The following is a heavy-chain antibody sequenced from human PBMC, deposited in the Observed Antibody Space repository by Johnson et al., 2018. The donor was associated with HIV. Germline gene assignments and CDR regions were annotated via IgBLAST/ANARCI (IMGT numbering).Heavy chain of an antibody. V-gene: IGHV3-11*01. J-gene: IGHJ3*01. CDR1: GFTFSDYY. D-gene: IGHD3-9*01. Sequence: QVQLVESGGGLVKPGGSLRLSCAASGFTFSDYYMSWIRQAPGKGLEWVSSISRRGSTIYYADSVKGRFTISRDNAKNSLYLQMNGLRAEDTALYYCARGRDLVTRGSFDVWGQGTVVTVSS. CDR3: ARGRDLVTRGSFDV. CDR2: ISRRGSTI.